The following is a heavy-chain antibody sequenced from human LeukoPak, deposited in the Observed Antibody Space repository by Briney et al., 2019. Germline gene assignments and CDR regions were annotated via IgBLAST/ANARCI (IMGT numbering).Heavy chain of an antibody. D-gene: IGHD3-22*01. CDR1: GFTFSSYG. J-gene: IGHJ4*02. V-gene: IGHV3-30*18. CDR2: ISYDGSNK. CDR3: AKGGSTTGKGGRITMIVVAPYYFDY. Sequence: GGSLRLSCVASGFTFSSYGMHWVRQAPGKGLEWVAVISYDGSNKYYEDSVKGRFTISRDNSKNTLYLQMNSLRAEDKAVYYCAKGGSTTGKGGRITMIVVAPYYFDYWGQGTLVTVSS.